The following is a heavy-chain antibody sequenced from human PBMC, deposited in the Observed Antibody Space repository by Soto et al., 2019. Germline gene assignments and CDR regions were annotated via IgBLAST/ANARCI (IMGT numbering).Heavy chain of an antibody. CDR2: LIGSGATT. CDR1: GFTFSTYA. V-gene: IGHV3-23*01. Sequence: GGSLRLSCAASGFTFSTYAMNWVRQAPGKGLEWVSGLIGSGATTYYADSVKGRFTISRDNSKNTLYLQMNTLRAEDTALYLCAKSEEGSGLLTPYNYYWGKGTLVTVSS. D-gene: IGHD3-10*01. J-gene: IGHJ4*02. CDR3: AKSEEGSGLLTPYNYY.